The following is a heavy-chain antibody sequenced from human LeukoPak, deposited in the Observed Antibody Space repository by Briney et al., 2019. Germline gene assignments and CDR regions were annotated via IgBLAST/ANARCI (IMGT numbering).Heavy chain of an antibody. D-gene: IGHD2-15*01. CDR3: AKDQVGYCSGRSCYAFDF. Sequence: GGSLRLSCAASGFTFSIYAMNWVRQAPGKGLEWVSGLSGSGDVTHYAASVKGRFTISRDNSKNTLYLQMNSLRADDTAVYYCAKDQVGYCSGRSCYAFDFWGQGTLVTVSS. J-gene: IGHJ4*02. CDR2: LSGSGDVT. V-gene: IGHV3-23*01. CDR1: GFTFSIYA.